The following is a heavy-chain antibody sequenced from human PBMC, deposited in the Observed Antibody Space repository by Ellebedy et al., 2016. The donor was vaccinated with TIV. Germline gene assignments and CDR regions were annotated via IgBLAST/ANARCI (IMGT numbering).Heavy chain of an antibody. V-gene: IGHV3-7*03. CDR3: ARSGYYYDSSGSYPRSPGRIRGGTDV. CDR2: IKQDGSEK. CDR1: GFTFSNYW. D-gene: IGHD3-22*01. J-gene: IGHJ6*02. Sequence: PGGSLRLSCAASGFTFSNYWMTWVRQAPGKGLEWVASIKQDGSEKQYVDSVKGRFTISRDNAKNSLYLQMNSLRVEDTAVYFCARSGYYYDSSGSYPRSPGRIRGGTDVWGQGTTVTVSS.